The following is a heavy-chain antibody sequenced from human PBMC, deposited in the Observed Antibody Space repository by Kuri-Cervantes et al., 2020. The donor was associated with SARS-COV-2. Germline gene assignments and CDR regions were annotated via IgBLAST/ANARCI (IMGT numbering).Heavy chain of an antibody. CDR3: ARDLALNYYGSGRFGY. D-gene: IGHD3-10*01. J-gene: IGHJ4*02. Sequence: ETLSLTCTVSGGSTSSYYWSWIRQPPGKGLEWVSVIYSGGSTYYADSVKGRFTISRDNSKNTLYLQMNSLRAEDTAVYYCARDLALNYYGSGRFGYWGQGTLVTVSS. CDR1: GGSTSSYY. V-gene: IGHV3-53*01. CDR2: IYSGGST.